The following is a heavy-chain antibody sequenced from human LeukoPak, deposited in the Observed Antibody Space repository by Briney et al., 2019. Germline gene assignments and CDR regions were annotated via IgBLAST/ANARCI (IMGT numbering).Heavy chain of an antibody. Sequence: PGGSLRLSCTASGFTFSSYAMSWVRQAPGKGLEWVSAISGSGGSTYYADSVKGRFTISRDNSKNTLYLQMNSRRAEDTAVYYCAKLTPPPYYDSSGYYLVSYFDYWGQGTLVTVSS. V-gene: IGHV3-23*01. D-gene: IGHD3-22*01. CDR2: ISGSGGST. J-gene: IGHJ4*02. CDR3: AKLTPPPYYDSSGYYLVSYFDY. CDR1: GFTFSSYA.